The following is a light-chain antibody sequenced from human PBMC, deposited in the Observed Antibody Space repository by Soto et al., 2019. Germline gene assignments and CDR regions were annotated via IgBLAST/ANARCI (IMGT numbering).Light chain of an antibody. CDR2: EVS. J-gene: IGLJ1*01. Sequence: QSALTQPSSLSGSPGQSITISCTGTISDVGGYNYVSWYQQHPGKAPKLMIYEVSNRPSGISSRFSGSKSGNTASLTISGLQAEDEADYYCSSRTSSITYVFGTGTKVTVL. CDR1: ISDVGGYNY. V-gene: IGLV2-14*01. CDR3: SSRTSSITYV.